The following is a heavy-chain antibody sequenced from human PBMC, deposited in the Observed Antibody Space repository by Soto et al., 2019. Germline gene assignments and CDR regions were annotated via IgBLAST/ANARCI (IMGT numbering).Heavy chain of an antibody. D-gene: IGHD2-15*01. Sequence: EVQLLESGGGLAQPGGSLRLSCAASGFTFSSYAMSWVRQAPGKGLEWVSAISGSGGSTYYADSVKGRFTISRDNSKNTLYLQMNSLRAEDTAVYYCAKGDVVVVAATRFDPWGQGTLVTVSS. CDR1: GFTFSSYA. J-gene: IGHJ5*02. CDR3: AKGDVVVVAATRFDP. V-gene: IGHV3-23*01. CDR2: ISGSGGST.